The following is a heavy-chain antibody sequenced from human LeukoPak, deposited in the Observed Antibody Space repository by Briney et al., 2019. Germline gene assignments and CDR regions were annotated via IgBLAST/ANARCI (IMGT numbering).Heavy chain of an antibody. D-gene: IGHD1-26*01. J-gene: IGHJ4*02. CDR1: GYTFTSYG. CDR2: ISAYNGNT. V-gene: IGHV1-18*01. CDR3: ARDHPGQFASGSYYDLPVDY. Sequence: GASVKVSCKASGYTFTSYGISWVRQAPGQGLEWMGWISAYNGNTNYAQKLQGRVTMTTDTSTSTAYMELRSLRSDDTAVYYCARDHPGQFASGSYYDLPVDYWGQGTLVTVSS.